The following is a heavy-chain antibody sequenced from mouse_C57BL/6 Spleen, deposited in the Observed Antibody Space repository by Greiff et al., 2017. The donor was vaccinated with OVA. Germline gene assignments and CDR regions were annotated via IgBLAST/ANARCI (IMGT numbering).Heavy chain of an antibody. V-gene: IGHV1-52*01. J-gene: IGHJ1*03. CDR2: IDPSDSGI. D-gene: IGHD1-1*01. CDR1: GYTFTSYR. Sequence: QVQLQQPGAELVRPGSSVKLSCKASGYTFTSYRMHWVKQRPIQGLEWIGYIDPSDSGIHYNQKFKDKATLTVDKSSSTAYMQLSSLTSEDSAVYYSARGGYGCSYEWDFWVWGTGATVTVS. CDR3: ARGGYGCSYEWDFWV.